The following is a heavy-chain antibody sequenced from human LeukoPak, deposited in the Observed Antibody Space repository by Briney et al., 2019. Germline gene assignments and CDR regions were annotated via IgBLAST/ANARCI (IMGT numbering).Heavy chain of an antibody. J-gene: IGHJ5*02. D-gene: IGHD3-3*01. CDR1: GYTFTSYG. V-gene: IGHV1-18*01. Sequence: ASVKVSYKASGYTFTSYGISWVRQAPGQGLEWMGWISAYNGNTNYAQKLQGRVTMTTDTSTSTAYMELSSLRSEDTAVYYCARRDFWSGMNNWFDPWGQGTLVTVSS. CDR2: ISAYNGNT. CDR3: ARRDFWSGMNNWFDP.